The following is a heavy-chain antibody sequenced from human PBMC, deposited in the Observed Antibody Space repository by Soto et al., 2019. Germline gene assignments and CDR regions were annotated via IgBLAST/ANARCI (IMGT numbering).Heavy chain of an antibody. J-gene: IGHJ4*02. CDR2: IYPGDSDT. CDR3: ARLPHGLSYCTNGVCEFEY. CDR1: VYSFTSYW. Sequence: PGESLQASSKGSVYSFTSYWIRWVRQMPGKGLEWLGIIYPGDSDTRYSPSFQGQVTISADKSISTADLQWSSLKASDTAMYYCARLPHGLSYCTNGVCEFEYWGQGTLVTVTS. D-gene: IGHD2-8*01. V-gene: IGHV5-51*01.